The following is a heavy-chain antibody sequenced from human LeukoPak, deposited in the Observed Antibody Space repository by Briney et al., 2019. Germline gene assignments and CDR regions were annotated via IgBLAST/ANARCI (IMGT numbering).Heavy chain of an antibody. CDR3: ARQARDCSQGVCSFDP. CDR2: IATRDYDT. Sequence: GGSLQISCKGSGYGITNYCIAWVCQKPAGGLEWLGVIATRDYDTKYSPSFKGLVTIFVVKSSRAAFLQWSSLKASDTAMYYCARQARDCSQGVCSFDPWDQGTLVTVSS. V-gene: IGHV5-51*01. J-gene: IGHJ5*02. D-gene: IGHD2-15*01. CDR1: GYGITNYC.